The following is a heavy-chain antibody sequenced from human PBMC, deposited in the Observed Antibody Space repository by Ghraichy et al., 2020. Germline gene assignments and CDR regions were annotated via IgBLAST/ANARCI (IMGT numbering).Heavy chain of an antibody. CDR2: ISSSSSYI. D-gene: IGHD3-22*01. CDR1: GFTFSSYS. Sequence: GESLHISCAASGFTFSSYSMNWVRQAPGKGLEWVSSISSSSSYIYYADSVKGRFTISRDNAKNSLYLQMNSLRAEDTAVYYCARDLRYYYDSNNWFDPWGQGTLVTVSS. J-gene: IGHJ5*02. V-gene: IGHV3-21*01. CDR3: ARDLRYYYDSNNWFDP.